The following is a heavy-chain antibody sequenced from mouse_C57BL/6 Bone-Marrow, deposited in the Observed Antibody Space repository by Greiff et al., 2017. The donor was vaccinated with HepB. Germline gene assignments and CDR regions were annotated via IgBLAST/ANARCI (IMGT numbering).Heavy chain of an antibody. D-gene: IGHD1-1*01. CDR1: GFTFSDYY. V-gene: IGHV5-12*01. CDR2: ISNGGGST. CDR3: ARQYGSSFFDY. Sequence: DVHLVESGGGLVQPGGSLKLSCAASGFTFSDYYMYWVRQTPEKRLEWVAYISNGGGSTYYPDTVKGRFTISRDNAKNTLYLQMSRLKSEDTAMYYCARQYGSSFFDYWGQGTTLTVSS. J-gene: IGHJ2*01.